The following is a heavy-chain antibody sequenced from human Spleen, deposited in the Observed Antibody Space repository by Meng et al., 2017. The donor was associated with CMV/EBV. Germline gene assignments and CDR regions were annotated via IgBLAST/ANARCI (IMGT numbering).Heavy chain of an antibody. J-gene: IGHJ4*02. D-gene: IGHD3-10*01. CDR1: GGAFSGYY. Sequence: TCAVYGGAFSGYYWSWIRQPPGKGLEWIGEINHSGSTNYNPSLKSRVTISVDTSKNQFSLKLSSVTAADTAVYYCASLWFGELFRAYWGQGTLVTVSS. CDR2: INHSGST. V-gene: IGHV4-34*01. CDR3: ASLWFGELFRAY.